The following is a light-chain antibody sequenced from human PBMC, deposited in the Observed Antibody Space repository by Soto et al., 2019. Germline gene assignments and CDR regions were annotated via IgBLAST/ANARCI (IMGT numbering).Light chain of an antibody. CDR3: NSYAGSNNLV. V-gene: IGLV2-8*01. CDR2: EVS. Sequence: QSALTQPPSASGSPGQSVTISCTGTSSDVGGYNYVSWYQQHPGKAPKLMIYEVSKRPSGVPDRFSGSKSGSTASLTVSGLQAEDEADYYCNSYAGSNNLVFGTGTKVTVL. CDR1: SSDVGGYNY. J-gene: IGLJ1*01.